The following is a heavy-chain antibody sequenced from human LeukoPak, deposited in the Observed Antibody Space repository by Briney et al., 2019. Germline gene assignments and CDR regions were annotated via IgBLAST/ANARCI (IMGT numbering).Heavy chain of an antibody. Sequence: GGSLRLSCAASGFTFSSYSMNWVRQAPGKGLEWVSSISSSSSTIYYADSVKGRFTISRDNSKNTLYLQMNSLRAEDTAVYYCAIIVGATDDYWGQGTLVTVSS. D-gene: IGHD1-26*01. J-gene: IGHJ4*02. CDR1: GFTFSSYS. V-gene: IGHV3-48*01. CDR2: ISSSSSTI. CDR3: AIIVGATDDY.